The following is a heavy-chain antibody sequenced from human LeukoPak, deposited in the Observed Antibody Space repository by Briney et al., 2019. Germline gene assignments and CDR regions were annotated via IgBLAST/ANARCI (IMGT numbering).Heavy chain of an antibody. CDR3: ARGPILYSGYDGGSWFDP. V-gene: IGHV1-8*01. CDR2: VNPNSGNT. CDR1: GYTFTSYD. Sequence: ASVKVSCKASGYTFTSYDINWVRQATGQGLEWMGWVNPNSGNTGYAQKFQGRVTMTRITSIGTAYLELSSLRSEDTAVYYCARGPILYSGYDGGSWFDPWGQGTLVTVSS. J-gene: IGHJ5*02. D-gene: IGHD5-12*01.